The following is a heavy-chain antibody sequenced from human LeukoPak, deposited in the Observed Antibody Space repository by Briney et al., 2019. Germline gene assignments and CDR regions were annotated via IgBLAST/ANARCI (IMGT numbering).Heavy chain of an antibody. V-gene: IGHV3-7*01. Sequence: LGGSLRLSCAASGFTFSRHWMSWVRQAPGKGLERVAHMNQDGSAIYSIDSVKGRFTISRDNDKNSLYLHMSGLTVADTAVYHCARTVPGHPDDYFDYWGQGTLVTVSS. D-gene: IGHD6-19*01. J-gene: IGHJ4*02. CDR2: MNQDGSAI. CDR3: ARTVPGHPDDYFDY. CDR1: GFTFSRHW.